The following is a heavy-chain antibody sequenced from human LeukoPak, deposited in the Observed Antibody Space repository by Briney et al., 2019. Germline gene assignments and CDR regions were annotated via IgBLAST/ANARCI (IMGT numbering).Heavy chain of an antibody. CDR1: GGSISSYY. CDR2: IYYSGST. CDR3: AREQGIYYYDSSGFDY. D-gene: IGHD3-22*01. J-gene: IGHJ4*02. V-gene: IGHV4-59*01. Sequence: SETLSLTCTVSGGSISSYYWSWIRQPPGKVLEWIGYIYYSGSTNYNPSLKSRVTISVDTSKNQFSLKLSSVTAADTAVYYCAREQGIYYYDSSGFDYWGQGTLVTVSS.